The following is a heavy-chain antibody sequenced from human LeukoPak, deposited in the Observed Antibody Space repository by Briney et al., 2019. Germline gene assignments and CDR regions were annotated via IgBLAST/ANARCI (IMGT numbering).Heavy chain of an antibody. Sequence: PSQTLSLTCTVSGGSISSGSYYWSWIRQPAGKGLEWIGRIYTSGSTNYNPSLKSRVTVSVDTSKNQFSLKLSSVTAADTAVYYCARGYTYGWVRPRFDYWGQGTLVTVSS. V-gene: IGHV4-61*02. CDR1: GGSISSGSYY. D-gene: IGHD5-18*01. J-gene: IGHJ4*02. CDR2: IYTSGST. CDR3: ARGYTYGWVRPRFDY.